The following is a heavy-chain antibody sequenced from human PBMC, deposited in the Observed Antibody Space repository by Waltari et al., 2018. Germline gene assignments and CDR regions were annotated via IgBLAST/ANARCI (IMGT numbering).Heavy chain of an antibody. CDR2: IESGGSQ. Sequence: EVQLVESGGGLIQPGGSLRLSCAASGFTVSSNYMSWVRQAPGKGLEGVSLIESGGSQIYADSVKGRFTISRDDSKNTLYLQMNSLRAEDTAVYYCARETYYDRSGYFRLGAFDIWGQGTVVTVSS. V-gene: IGHV3-53*01. CDR3: ARETYYDRSGYFRLGAFDI. J-gene: IGHJ3*02. D-gene: IGHD3-22*01. CDR1: GFTVSSNY.